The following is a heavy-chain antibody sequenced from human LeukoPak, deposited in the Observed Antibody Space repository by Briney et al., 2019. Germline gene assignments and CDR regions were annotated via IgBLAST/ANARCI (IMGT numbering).Heavy chain of an antibody. V-gene: IGHV3-23*01. D-gene: IGHD6-19*01. CDR1: GFTFNTYA. CDR2: ICGSGGCT. J-gene: IGHJ4*02. CDR3: AKTTVGSSSGRYPGWPADC. Sequence: GGSLRLSCAASGFTFNTYAIYWVRQAPGKGLEWVSGICGSGGCTYYADSVKGRFTISRDNSKNTVYLQMNSLTADDTAVYYCAKTTVGSSSGRYPGWPADCWGQGTLVTVSP.